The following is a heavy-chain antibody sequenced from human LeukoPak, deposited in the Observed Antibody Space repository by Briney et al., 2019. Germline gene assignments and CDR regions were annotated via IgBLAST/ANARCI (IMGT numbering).Heavy chain of an antibody. J-gene: IGHJ4*02. CDR3: ARVTGYMVEDYFDY. D-gene: IGHD6-13*01. CDR2: IYYSGSA. V-gene: IGHV4-59*01. Sequence: SETLSLTCAVYGGSFRGYYWSWIRQPPGKGLEWIGYIYYSGSANYHPSLKSRVTISVDTSKNRFSLRLSSVTAADTAVYYCARVTGYMVEDYFDYWGQGTLVTVSS. CDR1: GGSFRGYY.